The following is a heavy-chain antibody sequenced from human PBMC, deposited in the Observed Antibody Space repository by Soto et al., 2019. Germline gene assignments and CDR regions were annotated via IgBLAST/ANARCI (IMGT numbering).Heavy chain of an antibody. Sequence: SETLSLTCTVSGGSISSSSYYWGWIRQPPGKGHEWIGSIYYSGSTYYNPSLKSRVNISVDTSKKHFSLKLSSVTAADTALYYCARADDGNDVVDDAFYIWGQGTMVTVSS. CDR2: IYYSGST. CDR1: GGSISSSSYY. J-gene: IGHJ3*02. D-gene: IGHD1-1*01. CDR3: ARADDGNDVVDDAFYI. V-gene: IGHV4-39*02.